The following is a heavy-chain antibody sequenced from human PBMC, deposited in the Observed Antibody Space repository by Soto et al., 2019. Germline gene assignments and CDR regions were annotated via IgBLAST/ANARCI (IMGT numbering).Heavy chain of an antibody. D-gene: IGHD3-3*01. Sequence: LRLSCAASGFTFSSYEMNWVRQAPGKGLEWVSYISSSGSTIYYADSVKGRFTTSRDNAKISLYLQMNSLRAEDTAVYYCARDPPGDYDFWSGSYRAYYYGMDVWGQGTTVTVSS. CDR3: ARDPPGDYDFWSGSYRAYYYGMDV. CDR1: GFTFSSYE. J-gene: IGHJ6*02. CDR2: ISSSGSTI. V-gene: IGHV3-48*03.